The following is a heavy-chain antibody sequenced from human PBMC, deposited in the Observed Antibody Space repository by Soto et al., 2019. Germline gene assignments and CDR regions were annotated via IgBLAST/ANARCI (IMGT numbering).Heavy chain of an antibody. J-gene: IGHJ6*02. CDR2: IIPIFGTA. Sequence: QVQLVQSGAEVKKPGSSVKVSCKASGGTFSSYAISWVRQAPGQGLEWMGGIIPIFGTANYAQKFQGRVTITADESSSTADMELSSLRSEDTAVYYCAGQYSSSSGYYYYGMDVWGQGTTVTVSS. D-gene: IGHD6-6*01. CDR1: GGTFSSYA. CDR3: AGQYSSSSGYYYYGMDV. V-gene: IGHV1-69*12.